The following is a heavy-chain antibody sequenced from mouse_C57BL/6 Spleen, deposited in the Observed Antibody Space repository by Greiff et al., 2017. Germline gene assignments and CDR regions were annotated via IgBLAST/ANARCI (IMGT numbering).Heavy chain of an antibody. Sequence: ESGPGLVKPSQSLSLTCSVTGYSITSGYYWNWIRQFPGNKLEWMGYISYDGSNNYNPSLKNRISITRDTSKNQFFLKLNSVTTEDTATYYCARGIYYDYDENYFDYWGQGTTLTVSS. J-gene: IGHJ2*01. CDR3: ARGIYYDYDENYFDY. D-gene: IGHD2-4*01. CDR2: ISYDGSN. V-gene: IGHV3-6*01. CDR1: GYSITSGYY.